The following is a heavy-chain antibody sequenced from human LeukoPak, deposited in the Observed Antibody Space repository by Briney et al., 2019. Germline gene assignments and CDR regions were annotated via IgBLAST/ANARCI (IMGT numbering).Heavy chain of an antibody. CDR1: GYTFTSYF. J-gene: IGHJ4*02. Sequence: ASVKVSCKASGYTFTSYFIHWVRQAPGQGLEWMGWISGDNANTNYAQKFQGRVTMTTDTTTTTAYMELRSLRSDDTAVYYCARDGYFDYWGQGTLVTVSS. V-gene: IGHV1-18*04. CDR3: ARDGYFDY. CDR2: ISGDNANT.